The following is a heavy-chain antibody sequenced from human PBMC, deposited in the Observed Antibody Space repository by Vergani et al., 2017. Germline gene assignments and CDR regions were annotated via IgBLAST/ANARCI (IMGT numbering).Heavy chain of an antibody. D-gene: IGHD3-16*01. V-gene: IGHV4-39*01. CDR1: GDSIISRSYY. Sequence: QMQLQESGPGLVKASETLSLTRTVSGDSIISRSYYWGWIRQPPGKGLDWIGGIYNSGNGDSSLSLKSRVTISADTAKNQFSLRLTSVTAADTAVYYCASGKYYSDSTSHFRGRYFDVWGRGTLVTVPS. J-gene: IGHJ2*01. CDR2: IYNSGNG. CDR3: ASGKYYSDSTSHFRGRYFDV.